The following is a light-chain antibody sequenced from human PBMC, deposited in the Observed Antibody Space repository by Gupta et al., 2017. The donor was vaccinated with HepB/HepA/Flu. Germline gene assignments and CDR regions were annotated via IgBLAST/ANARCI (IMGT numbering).Light chain of an antibody. V-gene: IGKV1-39*01. CDR1: RVISSF. CDR2: AAT. Sequence: DIQMTQSPSSLSASVGDRVTISCRASRVISSFLNWYQHKPGKAPTLLIYAATNYQSWVPVRFRGGGSGTEFTLTISGLQPEDFATYYCQQNDDVPYTFGPGTKLEIK. CDR3: QQNDDVPYT. J-gene: IGKJ2*01.